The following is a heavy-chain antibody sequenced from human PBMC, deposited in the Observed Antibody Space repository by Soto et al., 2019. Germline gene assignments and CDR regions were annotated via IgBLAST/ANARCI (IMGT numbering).Heavy chain of an antibody. CDR2: ISGYNGDT. J-gene: IGHJ4*02. CDR3: ARVPQPLFDLWSGYYNPKIDY. Sequence: QVQLVQSGAEVKKPGASVKVSCRASGYTFGSYGITWVRQAPGQGLEWMGWISGYNGDTNYTQKFQGRLTMTTDTPTSTAYLQLRTLRSDDTAVYYCARVPQPLFDLWSGYYNPKIDYWGQGTPVTVSS. CDR1: GYTFGSYG. D-gene: IGHD3-3*01. V-gene: IGHV1-18*01.